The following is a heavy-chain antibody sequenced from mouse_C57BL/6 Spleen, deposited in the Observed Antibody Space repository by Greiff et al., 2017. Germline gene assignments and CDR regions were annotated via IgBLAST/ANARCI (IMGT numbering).Heavy chain of an antibody. CDR1: GFNIKDYY. CDR2: IDPEDGET. Sequence: EVQLQQSGAELVKPGASVKLSCTASGFNIKDYYMHWVKQRTEQGLEWIGRIDPEDGETKYAPKFQGKATITADTSSNTAYLQLSSLTSEDTAVYYGARSGDDGYYVDYYAMDYWGQGTSVTVSS. D-gene: IGHD2-3*01. CDR3: ARSGDDGYYVDYYAMDY. J-gene: IGHJ4*01. V-gene: IGHV14-2*01.